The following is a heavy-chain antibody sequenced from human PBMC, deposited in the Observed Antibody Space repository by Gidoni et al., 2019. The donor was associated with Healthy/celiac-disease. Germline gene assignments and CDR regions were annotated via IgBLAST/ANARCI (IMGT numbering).Heavy chain of an antibody. CDR3: ARGTVTTHAFDI. D-gene: IGHD4-17*01. J-gene: IGHJ3*02. Sequence: QVTLKESGPVLVKPTETLTLTCTVSGFSLSNARMGVSWIRQPPGKALEWLAHMFSNDEKSYSTSLKSTLTISKDTSKSQVVLTMTNMDPVDTATYYCARGTVTTHAFDIWGQGTMVTVSS. CDR2: MFSNDEK. CDR1: GFSLSNARMG. V-gene: IGHV2-26*01.